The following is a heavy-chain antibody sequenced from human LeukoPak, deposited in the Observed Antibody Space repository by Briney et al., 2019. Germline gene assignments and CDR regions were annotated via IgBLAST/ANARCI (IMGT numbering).Heavy chain of an antibody. Sequence: SETLSLTCTVSGGSISNYYWSWIRQPPGKGLEWIGYIYYSGSTNYNPSLKSRVTISVDTSKNQFSLKLSSVTAADTAVYYCARDRISTGQGFDYWGQGTLVTVSS. CDR2: IYYSGST. V-gene: IGHV4-59*01. D-gene: IGHD3-10*01. CDR3: ARDRISTGQGFDY. CDR1: GGSISNYY. J-gene: IGHJ4*02.